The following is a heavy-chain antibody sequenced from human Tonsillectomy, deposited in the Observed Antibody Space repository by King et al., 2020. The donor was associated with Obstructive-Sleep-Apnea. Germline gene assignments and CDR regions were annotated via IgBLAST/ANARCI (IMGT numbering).Heavy chain of an antibody. D-gene: IGHD5-24*01. V-gene: IGHV3-11*06. CDR1: GFTFSDYY. Sequence: VQLVESGGGLVKPGGSLRLSCAASGFTFSDYYMSWIRQAPGNGLDWVSSSSSRSSYTIESDSGKGRFTISRDNAKNSLYLQMNSLRAEDTAVYYCARAGGDGYNNWGQGTLVTVSS. CDR3: ARAGGDGYNN. J-gene: IGHJ4*02. CDR2: SSSRSSYT.